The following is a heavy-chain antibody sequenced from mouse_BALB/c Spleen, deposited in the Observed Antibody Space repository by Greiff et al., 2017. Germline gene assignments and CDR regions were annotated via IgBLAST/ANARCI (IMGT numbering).Heavy chain of an antibody. Sequence: VQLQQSGAELMKPGASVKISCKATGYTFSSYWIEWVKQRPGHGLEWIGEILPGSGSTNYNEKFKGKATFTADTSSNTAYMQLSSLTSEDSAVYYCARLGRAYAMDYWGQGTSVTVSS. J-gene: IGHJ4*01. CDR1: GYTFSSYW. CDR2: ILPGSGST. V-gene: IGHV1-9*01. D-gene: IGHD4-1*01. CDR3: ARLGRAYAMDY.